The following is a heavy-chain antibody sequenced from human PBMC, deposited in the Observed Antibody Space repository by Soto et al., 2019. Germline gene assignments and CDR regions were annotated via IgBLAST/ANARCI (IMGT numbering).Heavy chain of an antibody. CDR3: ARVQGLGDYYDSRYFDY. Sequence: TLSLACTVSGGSVSSGCYYWSWIRQHPGEGLEWIWYIYYSGSTYYNPSLKSRVTISVDTSKNQFSLKLSSVTSADTAVYYCARVQGLGDYYDSRYFDYWGQGTLATVSS. CDR2: IYYSGST. J-gene: IGHJ4*02. V-gene: IGHV4-31*03. D-gene: IGHD3-22*01. CDR1: GGSVSSGCYY.